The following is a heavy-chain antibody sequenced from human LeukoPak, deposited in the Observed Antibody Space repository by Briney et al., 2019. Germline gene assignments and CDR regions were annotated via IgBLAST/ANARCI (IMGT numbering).Heavy chain of an antibody. V-gene: IGHV3-30*02. J-gene: IGHJ4*02. CDR2: IQYDGSKK. D-gene: IGHD3-10*01. CDR3: ATEAYYHFDY. Sequence: GGSLRLSCVASGFTFSSNGMHWVRQAPGKGLEWVTFIQYDGSKKYYADSVKGRFTISRDNAKNSLYLEMSNLRAEDTALYYCATEAYYHFDYWGQGTLVTVSS. CDR1: GFTFSSNG.